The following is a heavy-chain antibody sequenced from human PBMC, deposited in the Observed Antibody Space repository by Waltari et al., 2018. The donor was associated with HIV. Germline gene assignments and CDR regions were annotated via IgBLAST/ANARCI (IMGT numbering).Heavy chain of an antibody. Sequence: QLQLQESGPGLLKPSETLSLTCSVSGGSINSEISYWGWIRQPPGKGLEWIGSVYYSGSAYSNPSLKTRVTMSLDTSKNQFSLKLKSVTAADTAVYYCATYSGSYWVHWGQGALITVSS. CDR3: ATYSGSYWVH. CDR1: GGSINSEISY. CDR2: VYYSGSA. V-gene: IGHV4-39*01. D-gene: IGHD1-26*01. J-gene: IGHJ4*02.